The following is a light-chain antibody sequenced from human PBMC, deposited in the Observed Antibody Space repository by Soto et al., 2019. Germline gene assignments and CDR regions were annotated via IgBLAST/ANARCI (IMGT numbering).Light chain of an antibody. J-gene: IGKJ1*01. V-gene: IGKV1-39*01. CDR1: QKITTY. Sequence: DIQMTQPPSSLSASVGDRVTITCRASQKITTYLNWYQQRPGKAPSLLIYAATYLRNGVPSRFSGSGSGTDFTLTINGLQPDDFATYFCHQIHTTPWTFGQGTKVDIK. CDR3: HQIHTTPWT. CDR2: AAT.